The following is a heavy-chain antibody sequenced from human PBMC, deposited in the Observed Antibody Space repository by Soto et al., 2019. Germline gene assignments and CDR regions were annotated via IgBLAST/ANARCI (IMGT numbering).Heavy chain of an antibody. Sequence: SETLSLTCAVSGGSFSGYYWTWIRQIPGKGLEWIGEINQSGNTKYNPSLMSRVTMSVDTSRNQFSLKLSSVTAADTAVYYCARAQLLWFGELWEVRMDVWGQGTTVT. CDR1: GGSFSGYY. V-gene: IGHV4-34*01. CDR3: ARAQLLWFGELWEVRMDV. J-gene: IGHJ6*02. D-gene: IGHD3-10*01. CDR2: INQSGNT.